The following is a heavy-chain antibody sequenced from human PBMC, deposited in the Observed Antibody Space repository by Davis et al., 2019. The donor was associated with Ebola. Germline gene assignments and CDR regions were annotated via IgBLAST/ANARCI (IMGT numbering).Heavy chain of an antibody. CDR2: ITSSPYI. CDR1: GFTLSAYT. CDR3: ATLDTPMAC. D-gene: IGHD5-18*01. V-gene: IGHV3-21*01. J-gene: IGHJ4*02. Sequence: GESLKISCAASGFTLSAYTINWVRQAPGKGLEWVSSITSSPYIYYADSVKGRFTISRDYAKNSLYLQMNSLRADDTAVYYCATLDTPMACWGQGTLVTVSS.